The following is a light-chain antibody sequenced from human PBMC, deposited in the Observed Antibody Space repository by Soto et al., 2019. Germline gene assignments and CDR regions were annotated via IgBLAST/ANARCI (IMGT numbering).Light chain of an antibody. Sequence: QSVLTQPPSASGTPGQKVTISCSGSSSNIGSNTVNWYQQVPGTAPKLLIFSNNQRPSGVPDRFSGSKSGTSASLAISGLQSEDEADYYCTTWDDSLNGRFVFGGGTQLTVL. CDR3: TTWDDSLNGRFV. CDR2: SNN. J-gene: IGLJ7*01. V-gene: IGLV1-44*01. CDR1: SSNIGSNT.